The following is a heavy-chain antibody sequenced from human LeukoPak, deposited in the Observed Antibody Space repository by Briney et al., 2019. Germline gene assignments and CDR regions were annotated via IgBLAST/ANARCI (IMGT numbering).Heavy chain of an antibody. CDR1: GFTFSSYG. Sequence: EGSLRLSCAASGFTFSSYGMHWVRQAPGKGLEWVAFIRYDGSNKYYADSVKGRFTISRDNSKNTLYLQMNSLRAEDTAVYYCAKDEGDIVVVPASYYFDYWGQGTLVTVSS. D-gene: IGHD2-2*01. V-gene: IGHV3-30*02. J-gene: IGHJ4*02. CDR3: AKDEGDIVVVPASYYFDY. CDR2: IRYDGSNK.